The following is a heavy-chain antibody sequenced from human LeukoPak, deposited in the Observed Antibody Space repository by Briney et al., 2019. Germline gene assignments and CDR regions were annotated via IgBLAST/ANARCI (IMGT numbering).Heavy chain of an antibody. CDR2: INPNSGGT. CDR1: GYTFTGYY. J-gene: IGHJ4*02. Sequence: ASVKVSCKASGYTFTGYYMHWVRQAPGQGLEWMGWINPNSGGTNYAQKFQGRVTMTRDTSISTAYMELSRLRSDDTAVYYCARDSLIGSYVPAATDYWGQGTLVTVSS. CDR3: ARDSLIGSYVPAATDY. D-gene: IGHD2-2*01. V-gene: IGHV1-2*02.